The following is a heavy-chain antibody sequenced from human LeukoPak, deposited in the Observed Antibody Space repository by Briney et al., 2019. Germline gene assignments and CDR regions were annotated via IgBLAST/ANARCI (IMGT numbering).Heavy chain of an antibody. D-gene: IGHD3-3*01. Sequence: GGSLRLSCAASGFTFSSDGMHWVRQAPGKGLEWVAVISYDGSNKYYADSVKGRFTISRDNSKNTLYLQMNSLRAEDTAVYYCATKSDFWSGYYGRDNLDYWGQGTLVTVSS. CDR1: GFTFSSDG. CDR3: ATKSDFWSGYYGRDNLDY. CDR2: ISYDGSNK. V-gene: IGHV3-30*03. J-gene: IGHJ4*02.